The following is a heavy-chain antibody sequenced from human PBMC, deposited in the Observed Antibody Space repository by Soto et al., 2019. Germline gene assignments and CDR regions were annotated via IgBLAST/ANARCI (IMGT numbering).Heavy chain of an antibody. V-gene: IGHV3-30-3*01. Sequence: QVQLVESGGGVVQPGRSLRLSCAASGFTFSSYAMYWVRQAPGKGLEWVAIISYDGNNKHYADSVKGRFTIARDNSQNTLYLQMISLGAEDTAVYYCARAGCDGGTCYTLVGLRYGMDVWGQGTTVTVSS. D-gene: IGHD2-15*01. CDR2: ISYDGNNK. CDR3: ARAGCDGGTCYTLVGLRYGMDV. CDR1: GFTFSSYA. J-gene: IGHJ6*02.